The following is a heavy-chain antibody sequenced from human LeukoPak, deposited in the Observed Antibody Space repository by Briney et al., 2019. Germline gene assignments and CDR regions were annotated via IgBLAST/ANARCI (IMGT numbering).Heavy chain of an antibody. J-gene: IGHJ4*02. D-gene: IGHD2-15*01. V-gene: IGHV4-4*07. CDR1: GGSISSYY. CDR2: IYTSGST. Sequence: SETLSLTCTVSGGSISSYYWSWVRQPAGKGLEWIGRIYTSGSTGYNPSLKSRVTMSVDTSKNQFSLKLSSVTAADTAVYYCARVDLRAAYFDYWGQGTLVTVSS. CDR3: ARVDLRAAYFDY.